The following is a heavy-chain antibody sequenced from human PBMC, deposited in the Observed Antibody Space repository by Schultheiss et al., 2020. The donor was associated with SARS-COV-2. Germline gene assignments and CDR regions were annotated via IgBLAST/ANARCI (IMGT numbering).Heavy chain of an antibody. J-gene: IGHJ6*02. CDR2: IKQDGSEI. V-gene: IGHV3-7*01. Sequence: GGSLRLSCAASGFTFSNAWMSWVRQAPGKGLEWVANIKQDGSEIRYVDSVKGRLTISRDNAKNSLYLQMNSLRAEDTAVYYCARDQSVYYYYGMDVWGQGTTVTVSS. CDR3: ARDQSVYYYYGMDV. CDR1: GFTFSNAW.